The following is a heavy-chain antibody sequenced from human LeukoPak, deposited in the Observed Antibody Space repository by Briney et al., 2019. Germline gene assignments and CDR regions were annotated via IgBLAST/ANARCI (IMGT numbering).Heavy chain of an antibody. Sequence: ASVKVSCKASGYTFTGYYMHWVRQAPGQGLEWMGWINPNSGGTNYAQKFQGRGTMTRDTPISTAYMELSRLRSDDTAVYYCARSRATERGYSYGYWGQGTLVTVSS. CDR2: INPNSGGT. D-gene: IGHD5-18*01. CDR3: ARSRATERGYSYGY. V-gene: IGHV1-2*02. CDR1: GYTFTGYY. J-gene: IGHJ4*02.